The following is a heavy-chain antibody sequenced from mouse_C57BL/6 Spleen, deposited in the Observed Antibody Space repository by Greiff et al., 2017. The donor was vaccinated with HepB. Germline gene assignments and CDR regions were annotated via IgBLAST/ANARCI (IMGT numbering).Heavy chain of an antibody. V-gene: IGHV7-1*01. J-gene: IGHJ4*01. Sequence: EVQRVESGGGLVQSGRSLRLSCATSGFTFSDFYMEWVRQAPGKGLEWIAASRNKANDYTTEYSASVKGRFIVSRDTSQSILYLQMNALRAEDTAIYYCARDAPYYYAMDYWGQGTSVTVSS. CDR1: GFTFSDFY. CDR2: SRNKANDYTT. CDR3: ARDAPYYYAMDY.